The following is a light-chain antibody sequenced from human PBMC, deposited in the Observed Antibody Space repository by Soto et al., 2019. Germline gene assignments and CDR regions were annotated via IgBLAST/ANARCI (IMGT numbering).Light chain of an antibody. CDR2: GVS. J-gene: IGKJ4*01. CDR1: QGVSSS. CDR3: QQYNNRPLT. Sequence: EIVMAQAPPALTVSPGERASRSCRASQGVSSSLAWYQQKPGQAPRLLVYGVSTRATGIPGRFSGSGSGTEFTLTISSLQSEDFAGYYCQQYNNRPLTFGGGTKVDIK. V-gene: IGKV3-15*01.